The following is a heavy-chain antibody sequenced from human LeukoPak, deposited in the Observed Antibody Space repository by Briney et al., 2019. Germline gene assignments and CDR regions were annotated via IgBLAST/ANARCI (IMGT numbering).Heavy chain of an antibody. D-gene: IGHD3-3*01. Sequence: SETLSLTCTVSGYSISSGYYWGWIRQPPGKGLEWIGSIYHSGSTYYKPSLKSRVTITVDTSKNQFSLKPRTRSADDTAAYYWARDLGNGFWSCCRGYAFDIWGQGTMVTVSS. CDR3: ARDLGNGFWSCCRGYAFDI. CDR2: IYHSGST. V-gene: IGHV4-38-2*02. CDR1: GYSISSGYY. J-gene: IGHJ3*02.